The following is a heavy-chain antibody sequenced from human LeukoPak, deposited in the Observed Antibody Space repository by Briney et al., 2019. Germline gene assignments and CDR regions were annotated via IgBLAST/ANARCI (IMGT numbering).Heavy chain of an antibody. D-gene: IGHD3-3*02. V-gene: IGHV1-46*01. CDR2: VNPSGGST. CDR1: GYSFTSFY. J-gene: IGHJ4*02. Sequence: ASVKVSCKTSGYSFTSFYIHWVRRAPGQGLEWMGMVNPSGGSTISAQKFQDRVNMTTDTSTRTVYMEMTGLTSDDTGIYYCARDAFWGQGTQVTVSS. CDR3: ARDAF.